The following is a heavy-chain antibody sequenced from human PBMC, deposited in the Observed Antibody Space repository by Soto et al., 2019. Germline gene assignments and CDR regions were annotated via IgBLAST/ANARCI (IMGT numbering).Heavy chain of an antibody. CDR2: ISYDGYNK. V-gene: IGHV3-30-3*01. J-gene: IGHJ4*02. CDR1: GFTFSSYA. Sequence: PGGSLRLSCAASGFTFSSYAMHWVRQAPGKGLEWVAVISYDGYNKYYADSVKGRFTISRDNSKNTLYLQMNSLRAEDTAVYYCAKDPADRLRYFDWFIDYWGQGTLVTVSS. D-gene: IGHD3-9*01. CDR3: AKDPADRLRYFDWFIDY.